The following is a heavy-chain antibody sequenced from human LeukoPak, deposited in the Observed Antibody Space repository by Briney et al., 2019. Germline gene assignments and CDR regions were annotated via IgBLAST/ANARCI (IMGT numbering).Heavy chain of an antibody. CDR2: INPNSGGT. J-gene: IGHJ6*03. CDR1: GYTLTGYY. CDR3: ARDLRSSWASDYYYMDV. Sequence: ASVKVSCKASGYTLTGYYMHWVRQAPGQGLEWMGCINPNSGGTNYAQKFQGRVTMTRDTSISTAYMELSRLRSDDTAVYYCARDLRSSWASDYYYMDVWGKGTTVTVSS. V-gene: IGHV1-2*02. D-gene: IGHD6-13*01.